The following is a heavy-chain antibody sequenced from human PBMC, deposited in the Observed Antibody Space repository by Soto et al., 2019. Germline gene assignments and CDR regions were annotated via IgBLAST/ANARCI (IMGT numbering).Heavy chain of an antibody. CDR3: ARGVLA. CDR1: GSSVNSGGYS. Sequence: SETLSLTCSVSGSSVNSGGYSWSWIRQPPGKGLEWIGFISPSGSPAYNPSLKSRVTISVDRSNNQISLELSSVTAADTAVYYCARGVLAWGPGTLVTVSS. J-gene: IGHJ5*02. CDR2: ISPSGSP. D-gene: IGHD2-8*01. V-gene: IGHV4-30-2*01.